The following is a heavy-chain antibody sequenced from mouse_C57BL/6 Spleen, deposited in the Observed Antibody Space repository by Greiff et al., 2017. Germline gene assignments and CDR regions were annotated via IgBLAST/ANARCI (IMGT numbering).Heavy chain of an antibody. V-gene: IGHV1-61*01. CDR3: AREGLRGDYAMDY. D-gene: IGHD2-2*01. CDR1: GYTFTSYW. CDR2: IYPSDSET. Sequence: VQLQQSGAELVRPGSSVKLSCKASGYTFTSYWMDWVKQRPGQGLEWIGNIYPSDSETHYNQKFKDKATLTVDKSSSTAYMQLSSLTSEDSAVYYCAREGLRGDYAMDYWGQGTSVTVSS. J-gene: IGHJ4*01.